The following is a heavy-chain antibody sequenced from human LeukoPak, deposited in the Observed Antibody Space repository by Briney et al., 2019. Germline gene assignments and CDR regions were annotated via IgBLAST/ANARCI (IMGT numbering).Heavy chain of an antibody. D-gene: IGHD5-18*01. V-gene: IGHV3-30*18. CDR3: AKEDTAMVPSDIYYFDY. J-gene: IGHJ4*02. CDR1: GFTFSSYG. Sequence: QPGRSLRLSCAASGFTFSSYGMHWVRQAPGKGLEWVAVISYDGSNKYYADSVKGRFTISRDNSKNTLYLQMNGLRAEDTAVYYCAKEDTAMVPSDIYYFDYWGQGTLVTVSS. CDR2: ISYDGSNK.